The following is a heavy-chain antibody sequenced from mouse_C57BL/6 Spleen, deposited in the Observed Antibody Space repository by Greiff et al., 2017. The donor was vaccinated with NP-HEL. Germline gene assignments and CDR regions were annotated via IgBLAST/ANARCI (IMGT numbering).Heavy chain of an antibody. CDR2: INPNNGGT. J-gene: IGHJ2*01. CDR3: ARGDYYGSSPIDY. D-gene: IGHD1-1*01. Sequence: EVQLQESGPELVKPGASVKMSCKASGYTFTDYNMHWVKQSHGKSLEWIGYINPNNGGTSYNQKFKGKATLTVNKSSSTAYMELRSLTSEDSAVYYCARGDYYGSSPIDYWGQGTTLTVSS. CDR1: GYTFTDYN. V-gene: IGHV1-22*01.